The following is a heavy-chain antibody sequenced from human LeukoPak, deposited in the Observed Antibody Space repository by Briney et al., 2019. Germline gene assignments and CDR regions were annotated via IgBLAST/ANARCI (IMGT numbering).Heavy chain of an antibody. V-gene: IGHV3-7*01. Sequence: GGSLRLSCAASGFTIRDYWMSWVRQAPGTGLEWVANINRDGIEKNYVDSVKGRFTISRDNAKKSLYLQMNSLRAEDTALYYCARDGDTVLTRGYYYYLDVWGKGTTVTVSS. J-gene: IGHJ6*03. D-gene: IGHD3-10*01. CDR1: GFTIRDYW. CDR2: INRDGIEK. CDR3: ARDGDTVLTRGYYYYLDV.